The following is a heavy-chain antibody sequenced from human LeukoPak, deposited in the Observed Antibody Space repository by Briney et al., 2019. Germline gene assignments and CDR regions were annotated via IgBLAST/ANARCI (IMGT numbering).Heavy chain of an antibody. Sequence: SETLSLTCTVSGGSISSYYWSWIRQPPGQGLEWIGYIYYSGSTNYNPSLNSRVTISVDTSKNQFSLKLSPVTAADTAVYYCARLIAVAGWFDPWGQGTLVTVSS. J-gene: IGHJ5*02. V-gene: IGHV4-59*08. D-gene: IGHD6-19*01. CDR1: GGSISSYY. CDR2: IYYSGST. CDR3: ARLIAVAGWFDP.